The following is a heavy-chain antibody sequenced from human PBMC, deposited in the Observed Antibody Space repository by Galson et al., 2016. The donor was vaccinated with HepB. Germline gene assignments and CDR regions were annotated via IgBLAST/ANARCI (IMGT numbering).Heavy chain of an antibody. Sequence: SLRLSCAASGFSINNRYMSWVRQAPGKGLEWVSEISANGHRTYYASSVKGRFTVSRDNYENTLYLQMDSLRAEDTAVYYCAKEQGKDEGWFGESDHWGQGTLVTVSS. V-gene: IGHV3-23*01. CDR2: ISANGHRT. CDR1: GFSINNRY. CDR3: AKEQGKDEGWFGESDH. J-gene: IGHJ4*02. D-gene: IGHD3-10*01.